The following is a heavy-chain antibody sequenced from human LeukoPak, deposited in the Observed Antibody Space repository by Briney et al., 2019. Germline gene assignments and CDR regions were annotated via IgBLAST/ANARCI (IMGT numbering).Heavy chain of an antibody. V-gene: IGHV1-46*01. J-gene: IGHJ5*02. CDR2: INPSGGST. D-gene: IGHD6-6*01. CDR1: GHTFTSYY. Sequence: ASVKVSCKASGHTFTSYYMHWVRQAPGQGLEWMGIINPSGGSTSYAQKFQGRVTMTRDTSTSTVYMELSRLRSDDTAVYYCARGPRTGQLKPGPWFDPWGQGTLVTVSS. CDR3: ARGPRTGQLKPGPWFDP.